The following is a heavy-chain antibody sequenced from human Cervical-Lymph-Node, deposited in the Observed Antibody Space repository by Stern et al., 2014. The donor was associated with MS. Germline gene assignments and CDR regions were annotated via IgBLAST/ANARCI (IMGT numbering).Heavy chain of an antibody. D-gene: IGHD6-19*01. CDR1: GFIFSNYA. V-gene: IGHV3-30*04. CDR3: VRGSGWYTEYYFDY. Sequence: MQLVESGGGVVQPGRSLRLSCAASGFIFSNYAMFWVRQAPGKGPEWVAHISYEGSSTNYADSVKGRFTVSRDNSMHTLYLQMNSLRPEDTAMYSCVRGSGWYTEYYFDYWGQGVLVTVSS. J-gene: IGHJ4*02. CDR2: ISYEGSST.